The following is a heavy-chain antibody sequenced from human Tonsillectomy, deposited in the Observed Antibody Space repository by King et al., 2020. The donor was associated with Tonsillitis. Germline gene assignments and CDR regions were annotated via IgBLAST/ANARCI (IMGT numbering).Heavy chain of an antibody. J-gene: IGHJ6*02. CDR1: GFTFSSYG. CDR2: IRYDGSNK. V-gene: IGHV3-30*02. D-gene: IGHD2-2*03. Sequence: VQLVESGGGVVQPGGSLRLSCAASGFTFSSYGMHWVRQAPGKGPEWVAFIRYDGSNKYYADSVKGRFTISRDNSKNTLYLQMNSLRAEDTAVYYCAKLGYCSSTSQGYYGMDVWGQGTTVTVSS. CDR3: AKLGYCSSTSQGYYGMDV.